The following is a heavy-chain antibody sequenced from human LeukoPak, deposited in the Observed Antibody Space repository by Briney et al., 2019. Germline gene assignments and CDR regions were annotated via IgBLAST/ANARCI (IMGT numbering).Heavy chain of an antibody. CDR3: ARIGVDCSGSSCSYHY. CDR2: INPSGDIT. CDR1: GYTFSSYY. Sequence: GASVKVSCKASGYTFSSYYMHWVRQAPGQGLEWMGIINPSGDITTYAQMFQGRVTMTRDTSTSTVYMELSSLRSEDTAVYYCARIGVDCSGSSCSYHYWGQGTLVTVSS. V-gene: IGHV1-46*01. J-gene: IGHJ4*02. D-gene: IGHD2-2*01.